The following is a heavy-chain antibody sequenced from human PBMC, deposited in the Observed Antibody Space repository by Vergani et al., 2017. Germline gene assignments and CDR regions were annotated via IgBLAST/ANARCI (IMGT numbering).Heavy chain of an antibody. Sequence: QVQLVQSGAEVKKPGASVKVSCKASGYTFTSYGISWVRQAPGQGLEWMGWISAYNGNTNYAQKLQGRVTMTTDTSTSTAYMELSSLRSEDTAVYYCARSYYDFWSGYRTSYWYFDLWGRGTLVTVSS. J-gene: IGHJ2*01. V-gene: IGHV1-18*01. D-gene: IGHD3-3*01. CDR1: GYTFTSYG. CDR2: ISAYNGNT. CDR3: ARSYYDFWSGYRTSYWYFDL.